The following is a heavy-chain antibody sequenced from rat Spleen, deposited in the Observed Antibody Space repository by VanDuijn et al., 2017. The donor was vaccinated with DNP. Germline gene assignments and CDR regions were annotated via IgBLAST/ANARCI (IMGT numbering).Heavy chain of an antibody. J-gene: IGHJ2*01. Sequence: EVQLVESGGGLVQPGRSLKLSCAASGFTFSDYYMAWVRQAPTKGLELVAYISYAGGSTYYRDSVKGRFTVSRDNAKSSLYLQTDSLRSEDTATYYCARPYYGYDQLADYFHYWGQGVMVTVSS. CDR1: GFTFSDYY. V-gene: IGHV5-20*01. D-gene: IGHD1-7*01. CDR3: ARPYYGYDQLADYFHY. CDR2: ISYAGGST.